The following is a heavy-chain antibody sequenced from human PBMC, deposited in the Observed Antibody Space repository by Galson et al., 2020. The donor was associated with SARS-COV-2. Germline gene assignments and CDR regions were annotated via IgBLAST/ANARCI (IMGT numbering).Heavy chain of an antibody. V-gene: IGHV4-4*08. CDR1: GDSISNYY. CDR2: MYHSGITHSRGSS. Sequence: ASETLSLTCKVSGDSISNYYWSWIRQTPGKGLEWIGYMYHSGITHSRGSSSYNLSLRSRVTISVDTSKNLSSLRLTSVTAADTAVYYCARALGGLVYGGRNWYFDLWGRGILVTVSS. J-gene: IGHJ2*01. CDR3: ARALGGLVYGGRNWYFDL. D-gene: IGHD1-26*01.